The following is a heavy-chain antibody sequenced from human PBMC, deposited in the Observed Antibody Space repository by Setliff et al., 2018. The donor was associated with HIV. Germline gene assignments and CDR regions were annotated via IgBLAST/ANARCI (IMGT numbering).Heavy chain of an antibody. CDR3: ARGSRGARASKIDSSGYYLVY. D-gene: IGHD3-22*01. J-gene: IGHJ4*02. CDR2: IYYSGST. V-gene: IGHV4-39*07. Sequence: PSETLSLTCTVSGGSISSSSYYWGWIRQPPGKGLEWIGSIYYSGSTYYNPSLKSRVTISVDTSKNQFSLKLSSVTAADTAVYYCARGSRGARASKIDSSGYYLVYWGQGTLGTVSS. CDR1: GGSISSSSYY.